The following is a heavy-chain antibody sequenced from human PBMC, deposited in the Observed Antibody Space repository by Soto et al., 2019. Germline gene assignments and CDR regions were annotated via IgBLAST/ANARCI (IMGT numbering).Heavy chain of an antibody. CDR1: GFTFSSYG. J-gene: IGHJ6*02. D-gene: IGHD4-4*01. CDR3: AKDKAWAYSPPTYYYYYYGMDV. V-gene: IGHV3-30*18. CDR2: ISYDGSNK. Sequence: GGSLRLSCAASGFTFSSYGMHWVRQAPGKGLEWVAVISYDGSNKYYADSVKGRFTISRDNSKNTLYLQMNSLRAEDTAVYYCAKDKAWAYSPPTYYYYYYGMDVWGQGTTVTVSS.